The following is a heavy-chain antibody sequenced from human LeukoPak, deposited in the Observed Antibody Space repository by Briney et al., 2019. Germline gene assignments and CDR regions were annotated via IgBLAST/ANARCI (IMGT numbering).Heavy chain of an antibody. V-gene: IGHV3-11*04. CDR1: GFTFTDDY. CDR3: ATTLRTRGTWCFDL. J-gene: IGHJ2*01. Sequence: GGSLRLSCAASGFTFTDDYMSWIRQAPGKGLEWVSYISSSGYTKYYADSLKGRFTISRDNAKKTLYLQINSLRAEDTAVYYCATTLRTRGTWCFDLWGRGTLVTVSS. CDR2: ISSSGYTK. D-gene: IGHD1-1*01.